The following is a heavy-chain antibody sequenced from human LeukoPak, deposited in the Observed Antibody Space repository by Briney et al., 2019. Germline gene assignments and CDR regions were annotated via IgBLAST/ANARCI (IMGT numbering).Heavy chain of an antibody. CDR3: ARERVDTAMVEFDY. V-gene: IGHV1-18*01. CDR2: ISAYNGNT. D-gene: IGHD5-18*01. J-gene: IGHJ4*02. Sequence: ASVKVSCKASGYTFTSYGISWMRQAPGQGLEWVGWISAYNGNTNYAQKLQGRVTMTTDTSTSTAYMELRSLRSDDTAVYYCARERVDTAMVEFDYWGQGTLVTVSS. CDR1: GYTFTSYG.